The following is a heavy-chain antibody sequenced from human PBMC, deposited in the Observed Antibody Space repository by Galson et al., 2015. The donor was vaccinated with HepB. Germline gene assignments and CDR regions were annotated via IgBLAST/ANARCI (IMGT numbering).Heavy chain of an antibody. D-gene: IGHD3-10*01. CDR1: GYTFTSYG. J-gene: IGHJ4*02. V-gene: IGHV1-18*04. CDR3: AKTMVRDGSFDY. CDR2: ISAYNGNT. Sequence: SVKVSCKASGYTFTSYGISWVRQAPGQGLEWMGWISAYNGNTNYAQKLQGRVTMTTDTSTSTAYMELRSLRSDDTAVYYCAKTMVRDGSFDYWGQGTLVTVSS.